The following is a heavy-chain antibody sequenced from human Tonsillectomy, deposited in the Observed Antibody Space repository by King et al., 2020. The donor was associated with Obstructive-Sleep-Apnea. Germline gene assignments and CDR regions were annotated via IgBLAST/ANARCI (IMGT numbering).Heavy chain of an antibody. J-gene: IGHJ6*02. CDR3: TRDISGGEDV. CDR2: MSSSSRYV. Sequence: VQLVESGGGLVKPGGSLRLSCAASGFTVNSYNMNWVRQAPGKGLEWLSFMSSSSRYVYYADSVKGRFTISRDNTKNSLYLQMNSLRAEDTAVYYCTRDISGGEDVWGQGTTVTVSS. CDR1: GFTVNSYN. V-gene: IGHV3-21*01. D-gene: IGHD3-10*01.